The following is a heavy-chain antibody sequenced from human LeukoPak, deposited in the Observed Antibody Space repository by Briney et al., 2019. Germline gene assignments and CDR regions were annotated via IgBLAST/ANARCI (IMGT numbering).Heavy chain of an antibody. CDR3: ARDTHYSSSSGYYYYYYMNV. D-gene: IGHD6-6*01. Sequence: SETLSLTCTVSGGSISSSSYYWGWIRQPPGKGLEWIGSIYYSGSTYYNPSLKSRVTISIDTSKNQFSLKLSSVTAADTAVYYCARDTHYSSSSGYYYYYYMNVWGKGTTVTVSS. J-gene: IGHJ6*03. CDR1: GGSISSSSYY. CDR2: IYYSGST. V-gene: IGHV4-39*07.